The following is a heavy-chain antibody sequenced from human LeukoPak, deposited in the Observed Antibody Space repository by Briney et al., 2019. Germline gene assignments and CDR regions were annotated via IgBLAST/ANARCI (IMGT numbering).Heavy chain of an antibody. CDR2: IYYSGST. Sequence: SETLSLTCTVSGGSISSYYWSWIRQPPGKGLEWIGYIYYSGSTNCNPSLKSRVTISVDTSKNQFSLKLSSVTAADTAVYYCARHTPGGDPLRFLSPWGQGTLVTVSS. J-gene: IGHJ4*02. V-gene: IGHV4-59*08. CDR1: GGSISSYY. D-gene: IGHD3-3*01. CDR3: ARHTPGGDPLRFLSP.